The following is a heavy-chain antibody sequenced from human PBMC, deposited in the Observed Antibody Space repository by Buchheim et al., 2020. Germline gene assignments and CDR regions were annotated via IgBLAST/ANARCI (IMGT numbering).Heavy chain of an antibody. CDR1: GFTFSSYW. Sequence: EVQLVESGGGLVQPGGSLRLSCAASGFTFSSYWMSWVRQAPGKGLEWVANIKQDGSEKYYVESVKGRFTISRDNAKISLYLQMNSLRAEDTAVYYCARVHGYSSSSAFDYWGQGTL. V-gene: IGHV3-7*01. J-gene: IGHJ4*02. D-gene: IGHD6-6*01. CDR2: IKQDGSEK. CDR3: ARVHGYSSSSAFDY.